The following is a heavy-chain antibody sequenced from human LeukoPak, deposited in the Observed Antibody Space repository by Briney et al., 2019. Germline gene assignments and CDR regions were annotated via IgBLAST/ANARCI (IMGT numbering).Heavy chain of an antibody. V-gene: IGHV4-34*01. CDR3: ARGEIGYCSSTSCYGIDY. CDR2: INHSGST. CDR1: GGSISSYY. D-gene: IGHD2-2*01. J-gene: IGHJ4*02. Sequence: SETLSLTCTVSGGSISSYYWSWIRQPPGKGLEWIGEINHSGSTNYNPSLKSRVTISVDTSKNQFSLKLSSVTAADTAVYYCARGEIGYCSSTSCYGIDYWGQGTLVTVSS.